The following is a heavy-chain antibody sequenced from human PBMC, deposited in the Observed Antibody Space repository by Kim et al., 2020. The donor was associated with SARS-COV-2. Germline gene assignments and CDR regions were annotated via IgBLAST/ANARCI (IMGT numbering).Heavy chain of an antibody. CDR3: ATGIAVAGAGIDY. Sequence: YAQKFQGRVTMTRDTSISTAYMELSRLRSDDTAVYYCATGIAVAGAGIDYWGQGTLVTVSS. D-gene: IGHD6-19*01. V-gene: IGHV1-2*02. J-gene: IGHJ4*02.